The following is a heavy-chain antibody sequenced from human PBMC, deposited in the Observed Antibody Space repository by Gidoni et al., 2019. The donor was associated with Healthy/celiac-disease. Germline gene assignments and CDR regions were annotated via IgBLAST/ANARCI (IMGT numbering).Heavy chain of an antibody. V-gene: IGHV1-69*01. CDR2: IIHICGTA. J-gene: IGHJ4*02. CDR3: ARGRRGYSGYGRTDY. D-gene: IGHD5-12*01. CDR1: GGTFTSYA. Sequence: VQLVQSGAEVKKPGSSVQVSCKASGGTFTSYAISWVRQAPGQGLEWMVGIIHICGTANYAQKFQGRVTITADESTSTAYMELSSLRSEDTAVYDCARGRRGYSGYGRTDYWGQGTLVTVSS.